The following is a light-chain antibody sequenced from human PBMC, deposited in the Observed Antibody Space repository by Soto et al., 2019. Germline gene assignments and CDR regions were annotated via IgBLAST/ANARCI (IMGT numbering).Light chain of an antibody. J-gene: IGLJ2*01. V-gene: IGLV1-44*01. CDR2: SNN. CDR1: SSSIGTNT. Sequence: QSVLTQPPSESGTPGQRVTISCSGSSSSIGTNTVTWYQQLPGTAPKLLIYSNNQRPSGVPDRFSGSKSGTSASLAISGLQSEDEADYYCAAWDVSLVVFGGGTKLTVL. CDR3: AAWDVSLVV.